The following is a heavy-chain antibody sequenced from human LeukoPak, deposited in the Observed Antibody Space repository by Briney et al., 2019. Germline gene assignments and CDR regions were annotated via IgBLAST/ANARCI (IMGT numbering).Heavy chain of an antibody. V-gene: IGHV3-48*02. D-gene: IGHD1-26*01. CDR3: ARDDSAGAWELLWDY. CDR2: ISLDSSTM. CDR1: AFTFSGYS. J-gene: IGHJ4*02. Sequence: PGGSLRLSCAASAFTFSGYSMNWVRQAPGKGLEWVSYISLDSSTMYYADSVKGRFTIPRDNAKNSLYLQMNSLRDDDTAVYYCARDDSAGAWELLWDYWGQGTLVTVSS.